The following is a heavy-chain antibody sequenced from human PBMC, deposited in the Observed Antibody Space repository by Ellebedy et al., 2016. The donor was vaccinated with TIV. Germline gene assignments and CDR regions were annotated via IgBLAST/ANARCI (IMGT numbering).Heavy chain of an antibody. J-gene: IGHJ4*02. CDR3: ARGYSSSPY. D-gene: IGHD6-6*01. Sequence: ASVKVSCXASGYTFTSYAMHWVRQAPGQRLEWMGWINAGNGNTKYSQKFQGRVTMTRDTSTSTVYMELSSLTSEDTAVYYCARGYSSSPYWGQGTLVTVSS. CDR2: INAGNGNT. V-gene: IGHV1-3*01. CDR1: GYTFTSYA.